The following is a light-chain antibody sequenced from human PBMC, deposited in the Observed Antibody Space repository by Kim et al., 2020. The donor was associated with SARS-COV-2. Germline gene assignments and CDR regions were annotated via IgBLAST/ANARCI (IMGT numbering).Light chain of an antibody. Sequence: SVCPGQTGSIACSGDKLGDKYACWYQQKPGQSPVLVIYQDSKRPSGIPERFSGSNSGNTATLTISGTQAMDEADYYCQAWDSSTAVFGGGTQLTVL. J-gene: IGLJ3*02. V-gene: IGLV3-1*01. CDR2: QDS. CDR3: QAWDSSTAV. CDR1: KLGDKY.